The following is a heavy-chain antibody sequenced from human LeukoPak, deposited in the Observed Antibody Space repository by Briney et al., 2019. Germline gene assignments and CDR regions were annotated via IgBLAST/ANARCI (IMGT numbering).Heavy chain of an antibody. J-gene: IGHJ6*03. CDR1: GGSFSSYY. D-gene: IGHD6-6*01. Sequence: SETLSLTCAVYGGSFSSYYWSWIRQPPGKGLEWIGYIYYSGSTNYNPSLKSRVTISVDTSKNQFSLKLSSVTAADTAVYYCARGFVSYYYMDVWGKGTTVTVSS. V-gene: IGHV4-59*01. CDR2: IYYSGST. CDR3: ARGFVSYYYMDV.